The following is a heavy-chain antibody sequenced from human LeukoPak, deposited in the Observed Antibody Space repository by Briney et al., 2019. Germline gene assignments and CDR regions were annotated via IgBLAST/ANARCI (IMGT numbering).Heavy chain of an antibody. J-gene: IGHJ4*02. CDR3: AGSLRGSYFDF. Sequence: SETLSLTCTVSGGSISSDYWIWIRQPPGKGLEWIGYIHYSGSTNYSPSLRSRLTMSVDTSKKQVSLKLTSVTAADTAVYYCAGSLRGSYFDFWGQGTLVTVSS. CDR2: IHYSGST. V-gene: IGHV4-59*01. D-gene: IGHD1-26*01. CDR1: GGSISSDY.